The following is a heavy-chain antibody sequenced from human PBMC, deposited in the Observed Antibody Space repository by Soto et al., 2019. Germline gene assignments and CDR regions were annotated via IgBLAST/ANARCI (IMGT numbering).Heavy chain of an antibody. CDR3: ARHPATSVTYFYGTDV. V-gene: IGHV4-39*01. CDR2: IYYSGTT. D-gene: IGHD4-4*01. J-gene: IGHJ6*02. Sequence: SETLSLTCTVSGGSVSSSSFFWGWIRQSPGKGLEWIGSIYYSGTTYYNPSLKSRVTISVDTSKSQFSLKVSSVTAADTAVYYCARHPATSVTYFYGTDVWGQGTTVTVSS. CDR1: GGSVSSSSFF.